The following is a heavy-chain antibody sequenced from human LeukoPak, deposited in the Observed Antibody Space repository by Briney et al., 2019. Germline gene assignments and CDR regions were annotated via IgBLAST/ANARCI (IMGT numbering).Heavy chain of an antibody. V-gene: IGHV5-10-1*01. Sequence: GESPKISCKGSGYSFTSYWISWVRQMPGKGLEWMGRIDPSDSYTNYSPSFQGHVTISADKSISTAYLQWSSLKASDTAMYYCARHYRSSGSFDYWGQGTLVTVSS. CDR2: IDPSDSYT. CDR1: GYSFTSYW. J-gene: IGHJ4*02. D-gene: IGHD6-19*01. CDR3: ARHYRSSGSFDY.